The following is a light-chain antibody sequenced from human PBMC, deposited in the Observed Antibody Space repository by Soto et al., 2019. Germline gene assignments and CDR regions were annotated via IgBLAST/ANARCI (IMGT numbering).Light chain of an antibody. CDR2: DAS. CDR1: QSVSSSY. V-gene: IGKV3-20*01. Sequence: EIVLTQSPGTLSLSPGERATLSCRASQSVSSSYLAWYQQKPGQAPRLLIYDASNRATGIAARFSGGGSGTDFTLTISRLEPEDFAVYYCQQYGNSPSITFGQGTRLEIK. J-gene: IGKJ5*01. CDR3: QQYGNSPSIT.